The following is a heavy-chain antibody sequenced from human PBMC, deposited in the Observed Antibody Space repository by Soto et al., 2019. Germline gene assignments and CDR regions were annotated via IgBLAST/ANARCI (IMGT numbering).Heavy chain of an antibody. J-gene: IGHJ4*02. CDR1: GFSLTTSGVG. V-gene: IGHV2-5*02. D-gene: IGHD3-3*01. Sequence: QITLNESGPTVVRPTETLTLTCRFSGFSLTTSGVGVGWIRQSPGKAPEWLALIYWDDDKRYSASLKSRLTIPKDTSKNQVVLTVSDLDPTDKATYYCAHRVLRTVFGLVTTTAIFFDFWGQGTPVAVSS. CDR2: IYWDDDK. CDR3: AHRVLRTVFGLVTTTAIFFDF.